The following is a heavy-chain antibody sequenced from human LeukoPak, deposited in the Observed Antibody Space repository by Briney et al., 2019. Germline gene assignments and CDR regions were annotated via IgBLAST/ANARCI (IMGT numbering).Heavy chain of an antibody. CDR2: IYYSGST. Sequence: SETLSLTCTVSGGSISSSSYYWGWIRQPPGKGLEWIGSIYYSGSTYYNPSLKSRVTISVDTSKYQFSLKLSSVTAADTAVYYCARLEMATINFDYWGQGTLVTVSS. V-gene: IGHV4-39*01. D-gene: IGHD5-24*01. CDR3: ARLEMATINFDY. CDR1: GGSISSSSYY. J-gene: IGHJ4*02.